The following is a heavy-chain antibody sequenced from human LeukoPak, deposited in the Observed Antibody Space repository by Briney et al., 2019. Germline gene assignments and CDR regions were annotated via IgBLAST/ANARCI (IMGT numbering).Heavy chain of an antibody. CDR1: GGSISSYY. CDR3: TRRGRNNWGEGNDY. D-gene: IGHD1-1*01. V-gene: IGHV4-59*08. CDR2: INDSGST. Sequence: SETLSLTCTVSGGSISSYYWSWIRQPPGKGLEWIGYINDSGSTNSNPSLKSRVTMSVDTSKNQFSLKLSSVAAADTAVYYCTRRGRNNWGEGNDYWGQGTLVTVSS. J-gene: IGHJ4*02.